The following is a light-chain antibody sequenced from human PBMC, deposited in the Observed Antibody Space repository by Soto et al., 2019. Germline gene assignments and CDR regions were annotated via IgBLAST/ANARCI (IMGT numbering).Light chain of an antibody. Sequence: EIVLTQSPATLSLSPGERATLSCRASQSVSSYLAWYQQKPGQAPRLLIYDASNRATGIPARFSGSGSGTDFTLTISSLESEDFAVYYCLQRSNWPLTFGGGTKVEIK. CDR1: QSVSSY. CDR3: LQRSNWPLT. CDR2: DAS. J-gene: IGKJ4*01. V-gene: IGKV3-11*01.